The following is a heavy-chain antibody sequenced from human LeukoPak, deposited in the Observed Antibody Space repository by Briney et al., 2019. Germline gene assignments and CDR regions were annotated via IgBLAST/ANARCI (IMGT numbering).Heavy chain of an antibody. CDR1: GLTLSSYG. Sequence: GGSLRLSCAASGLTLSSYGMHWVRQAPGKGLEWVAVIWYDGSNKYYADSVKGRFTISRDNSKNTLYLQMNSLRAEDTAVYYCARDDIAVAGNDAFDIWGQATMVTVSS. J-gene: IGHJ3*02. CDR2: IWYDGSNK. V-gene: IGHV3-33*01. D-gene: IGHD6-19*01. CDR3: ARDDIAVAGNDAFDI.